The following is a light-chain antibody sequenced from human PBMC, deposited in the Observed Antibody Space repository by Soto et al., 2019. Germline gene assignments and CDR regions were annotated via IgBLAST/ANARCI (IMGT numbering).Light chain of an antibody. CDR3: QQYGNSPRT. V-gene: IGKV3-20*01. J-gene: IGKJ1*01. CDR2: GAS. CDR1: QSVSSSY. Sequence: EIVLTQSPGTLSLSPGERATLSCRASQSVSSSYLAWYQQKPGQAPRLLIYGASSRGTDIPDRFSGSGSGTDFTLTISRLEPEDFAVYYCQQYGNSPRTFGEGTKVEIK.